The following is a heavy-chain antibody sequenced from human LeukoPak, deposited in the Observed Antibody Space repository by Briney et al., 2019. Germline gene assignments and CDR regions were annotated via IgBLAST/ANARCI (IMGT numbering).Heavy chain of an antibody. D-gene: IGHD1-26*01. CDR2: INTNTGNP. Sequence: ASVKVSCKASGYTFTSYAMNWVRQAPGQGLEWMGWINTNTGNPTYAQGFTGRFVFSLDASVSTAYLQISSLKAEDTAVYYCARAVELAEWELPWPDYWGQGTLVTVSS. CDR3: ARAVELAEWELPWPDY. CDR1: GYTFTSYA. J-gene: IGHJ4*02. V-gene: IGHV7-4-1*02.